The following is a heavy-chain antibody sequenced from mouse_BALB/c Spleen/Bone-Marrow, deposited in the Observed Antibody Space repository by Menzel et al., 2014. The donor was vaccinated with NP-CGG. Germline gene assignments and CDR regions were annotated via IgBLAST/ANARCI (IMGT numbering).Heavy chain of an antibody. Sequence: DVKLQESGAELVKPGASVKLSCTASGFNIKDTYMHWVKQRPEQGLEWIGRIDPANGNTKYDPKFQDKATITADTSSNTAYLQLSSLTSEDTAVYYCANYYYGYYFGYWGQGTTLTVSS. CDR3: ANYYYGYYFGY. J-gene: IGHJ2*01. D-gene: IGHD1-1*01. CDR1: GFNIKDTY. V-gene: IGHV14-3*02. CDR2: IDPANGNT.